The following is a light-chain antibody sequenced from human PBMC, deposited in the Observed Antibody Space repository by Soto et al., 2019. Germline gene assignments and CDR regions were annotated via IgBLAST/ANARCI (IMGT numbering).Light chain of an antibody. Sequence: QAVVTQEPSLTVSPGGTVILTCGSSTGAVTSGHSPYWFQQKPGQAPRTLIYDTTNKHSWTPARFSGSLLGGKGALTLSGAQPDDEAYYYCLLHYLGARVFGGGTKLTVL. CDR3: LLHYLGARV. CDR2: DTT. J-gene: IGLJ3*02. V-gene: IGLV7-46*01. CDR1: TGAVTSGHS.